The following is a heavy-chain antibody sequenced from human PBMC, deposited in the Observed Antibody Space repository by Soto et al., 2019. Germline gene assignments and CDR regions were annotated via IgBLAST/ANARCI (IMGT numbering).Heavy chain of an antibody. V-gene: IGHV3-33*01. Sequence: GGSLRLSCAASGFTFSSYGMHWVGQAPGKGLEWVAVIWYDGSNKYYADSVKGRFTISRDNSKNTLYLQMNSLRAEDTAVYYCARDIPKYSSPHYYYYYYGMDVWGQGTTVTVYS. CDR1: GFTFSSYG. J-gene: IGHJ6*02. CDR3: ARDIPKYSSPHYYYYYYGMDV. D-gene: IGHD6-6*01. CDR2: IWYDGSNK.